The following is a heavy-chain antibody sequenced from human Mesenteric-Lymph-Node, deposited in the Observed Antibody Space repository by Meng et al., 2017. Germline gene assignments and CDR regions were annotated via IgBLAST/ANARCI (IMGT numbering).Heavy chain of an antibody. CDR1: GYTFTSYD. J-gene: IGHJ4*02. V-gene: IGHV1-8*01. Sequence: ASVKVSCKASGYTFTSYDINWVRQATGQGLEWMGWMNPNSGNTGYAQKFQGRVTITRNTSISTAYMELSSLRSEDTAVYYCARGPSYCSSTSCYLDYWGQGTLVTVSS. D-gene: IGHD2-2*01. CDR2: MNPNSGNT. CDR3: ARGPSYCSSTSCYLDY.